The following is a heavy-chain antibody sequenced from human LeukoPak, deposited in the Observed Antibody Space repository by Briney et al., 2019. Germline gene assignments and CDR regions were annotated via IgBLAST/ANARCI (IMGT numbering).Heavy chain of an antibody. CDR1: GGSISSYY. CDR3: AREPLYGSGSYYLLWFDP. Sequence: SETLSLTCTVSGGSISSYYWSWIRQPPGKGLEWIGYIYDSGSTNYNPSLKSRVTISVDSSKNQFSLKLSSVTAADTAVYYCAREPLYGSGSYYLLWFDPWGQGTLVTVSS. CDR2: IYDSGST. J-gene: IGHJ5*02. D-gene: IGHD3-10*01. V-gene: IGHV4-59*12.